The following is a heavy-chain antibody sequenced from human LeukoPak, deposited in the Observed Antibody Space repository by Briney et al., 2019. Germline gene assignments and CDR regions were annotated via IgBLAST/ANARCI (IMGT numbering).Heavy chain of an antibody. CDR3: ARDTMVRGVLLY. D-gene: IGHD3-10*01. J-gene: IGHJ4*02. V-gene: IGHV1-46*01. CDR1: GYTFTSYY. CDR2: INPSGGST. Sequence: ASVKVSCKASGYTFTSYYMHWVRQAPGQGLEWMGIINPSGGSTSYAQKSQGRVTMTRDTSTSTVYMELSSLRSEDTAVYYCARDTMVRGVLLYWGQGTLVTVSS.